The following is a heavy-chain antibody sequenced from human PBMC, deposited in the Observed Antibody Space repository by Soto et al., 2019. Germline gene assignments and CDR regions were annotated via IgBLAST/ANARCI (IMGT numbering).Heavy chain of an antibody. CDR3: ARDIVVVVAATPGGIQH. Sequence: GASVKVSCKASGYTFTSYYMHWVRQAPGQGLEWMGIINPSGGSTSYAQKFQGRVTMTRDTSTSTVYMELSSLRSEDTAVYYCARDIVVVVAATPGGIQHWGQGTLVTVSS. J-gene: IGHJ1*01. V-gene: IGHV1-46*03. CDR2: INPSGGST. CDR1: GYTFTSYY. D-gene: IGHD2-15*01.